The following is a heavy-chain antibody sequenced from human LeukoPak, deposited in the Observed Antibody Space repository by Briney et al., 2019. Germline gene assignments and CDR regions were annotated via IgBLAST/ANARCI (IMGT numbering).Heavy chain of an antibody. D-gene: IGHD3-3*01. J-gene: IGHJ4*02. CDR1: GFTVSDYD. Sequence: AGGCLRLSCAAAGFTVSDYDMSWSRHAPGKWREWSSYISSSGSTTYYAYSVQGRFTLSRDKAKNSLYLQMSSLRAEDTAIYYCAREGRRTYDAFDYWGQGTLVTVSS. CDR2: ISSSGSTT. CDR3: AREGRRTYDAFDY. V-gene: IGHV3-11*04.